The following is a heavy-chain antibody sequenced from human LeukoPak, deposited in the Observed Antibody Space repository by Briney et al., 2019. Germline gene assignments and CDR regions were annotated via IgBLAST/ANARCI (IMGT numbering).Heavy chain of an antibody. V-gene: IGHV4-39*07. J-gene: IGHJ4*02. CDR3: ARGNQADFDY. D-gene: IGHD1-14*01. CDR1: GGSISSSSYY. CDR2: IYYSGST. Sequence: SETLSLTCTVSGGSISSSSYYWGWIRQPPGKGLEWIGSIYYSGSTYYNPSLKSRATISVDTSKNQFSLKLSSVTAADTAVYYCARGNQADFDYWGQGTLVTVSS.